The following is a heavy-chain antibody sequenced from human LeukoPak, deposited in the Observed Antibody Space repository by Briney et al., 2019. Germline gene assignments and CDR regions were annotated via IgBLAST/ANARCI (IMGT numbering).Heavy chain of an antibody. CDR3: ARVSIYCSSTSCYEDAFDI. CDR1: GGSISSYY. CDR2: IYYSGST. Sequence: SETLSLTCTVSGGSISSYYWSWIRQPPGKGLEWIGYIYYSGSTNYNPSLKSRVTISVDTSKNQFSLKLSSVTAADTAVYYCARVSIYCSSTSCYEDAFDICGQGTMVTVSS. V-gene: IGHV4-59*01. J-gene: IGHJ3*02. D-gene: IGHD2-2*01.